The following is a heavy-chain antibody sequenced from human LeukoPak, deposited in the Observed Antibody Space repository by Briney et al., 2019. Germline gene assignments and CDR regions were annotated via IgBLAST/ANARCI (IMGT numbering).Heavy chain of an antibody. D-gene: IGHD3-10*01. CDR2: IRSDGSNK. J-gene: IGHJ4*02. Sequence: GGSLRLSCAASGFTFSSSVIHWVRQAPGKGLEWVAFIRSDGSNKYYADSVRGRFTISRDNSKNSLYLQMNSLRAEDTAVYYCARDYYYGSGTATAVDYWGQGTLVTVSS. V-gene: IGHV3-30*02. CDR1: GFTFSSSV. CDR3: ARDYYYGSGTATAVDY.